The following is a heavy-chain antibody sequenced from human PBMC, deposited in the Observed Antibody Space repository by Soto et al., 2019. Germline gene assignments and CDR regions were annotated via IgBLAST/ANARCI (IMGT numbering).Heavy chain of an antibody. J-gene: IGHJ2*01. V-gene: IGHV4-39*01. Sequence: KTSDSLSLAXTVSSGSIRSTRDYWAWIRQPPGKGLEWLATIYYTGYTYHNPSLKTHVTISVDTSKDQFSLKLTSVTAADTALCYCARSPIATHWFFDLRGRGTLVTVSS. CDR2: IYYTGYT. D-gene: IGHD1-1*01. CDR3: ARSPIATHWFFDL. CDR1: SGSIRSTRDY.